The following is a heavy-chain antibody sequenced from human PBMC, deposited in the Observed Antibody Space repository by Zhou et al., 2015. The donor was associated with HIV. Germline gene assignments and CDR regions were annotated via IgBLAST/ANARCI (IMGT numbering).Heavy chain of an antibody. D-gene: IGHD3-10*01. CDR1: GGTFSSYA. CDR2: IIPIFGTA. V-gene: IGHV1-69*01. Sequence: QVQLVQSGAEVKKPGSSVKVSCKASGGTFSSYAISWVRQAPGQGLEWMGGIIPIFGTANYAQKFQGRVTITADESTSTAYMELSSLRSEDTAVYYCARDVVRGVIAAQDAFDIWGQGTMVTVSS. CDR3: ARDVVRGVIAAQDAFDI. J-gene: IGHJ3*02.